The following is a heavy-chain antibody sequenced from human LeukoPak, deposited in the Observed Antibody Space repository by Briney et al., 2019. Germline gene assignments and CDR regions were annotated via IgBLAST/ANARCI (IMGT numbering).Heavy chain of an antibody. CDR3: ARVGGATAVTMYFQY. V-gene: IGHV3-48*02. CDR2: MTTSGNTI. D-gene: IGHD1-26*01. J-gene: IGHJ4*02. CDR1: GVTFSGYS. Sequence: SGGALTLSCVVSGVTFSGYSMSWGREAPGKGGEWVSFMTTSGNTIFYAESVKERFTISRENAKKSLSLQMNSLTDEDPAVYYCARVGGATAVTMYFQYWGQGTLVTVPS.